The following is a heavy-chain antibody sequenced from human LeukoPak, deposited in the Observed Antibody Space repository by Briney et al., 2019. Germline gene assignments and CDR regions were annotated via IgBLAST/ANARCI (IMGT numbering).Heavy chain of an antibody. V-gene: IGHV4-39*02. CDR2: IYYSGST. CDR3: ARDFYYYGMDV. J-gene: IGHJ6*02. CDR1: GGSINSSSYN. Sequence: SETLSLTCTVSGGSINSSSYNWDWLRQPPGKGLEWIGNIYYSGSTYYNPSLKSRVTISVDTSKNQFSLNLSSVTAADTAVYYCARDFYYYGMDVWGQGTTVTVSS.